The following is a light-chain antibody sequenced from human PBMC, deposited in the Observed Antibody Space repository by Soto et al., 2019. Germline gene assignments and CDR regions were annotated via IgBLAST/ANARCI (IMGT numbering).Light chain of an antibody. CDR3: MQALHTPWT. J-gene: IGKJ1*01. CDR1: QSLLHSNGYNY. CDR2: LGS. V-gene: IGKV2-28*01. Sequence: DIVMTQSPLSLPVTPGEPASISCRSSQSLLHSNGYNYLDWYLQKPGQSPQLLIYLGSNRASGVTDRFSGSGSGTDFTLKISRVEAEDVGVSYCMQALHTPWTFGQGTKVEIK.